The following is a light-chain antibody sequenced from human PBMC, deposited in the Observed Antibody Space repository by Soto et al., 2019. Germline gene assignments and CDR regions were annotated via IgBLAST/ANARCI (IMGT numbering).Light chain of an antibody. Sequence: DIQMTQSPSSLSASVGDRVTITCQASQDITNYLNWYQQKPGEAPKLLIYDSSNLQTGVPSRFSGSGSGPDFSFSIDSLRSEDVATYYCQQYDNVPFTFGPGTTVDIK. J-gene: IGKJ3*01. CDR1: QDITNY. V-gene: IGKV1-33*01. CDR3: QQYDNVPFT. CDR2: DSS.